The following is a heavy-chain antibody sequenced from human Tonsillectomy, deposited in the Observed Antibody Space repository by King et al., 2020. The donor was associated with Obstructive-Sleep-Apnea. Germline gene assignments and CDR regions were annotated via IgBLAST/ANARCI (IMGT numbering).Heavy chain of an antibody. J-gene: IGHJ4*02. D-gene: IGHD1-14*01. V-gene: IGHV3-23*04. CDR1: GFSFSSYA. Sequence: VQLVESGGGLEQPGGSLRLSCAASGFSFSSYAMSWVRQAPGKGLEWVSAISGSGGNTYYADSVKGRFTISRDNSKNTLYLQMNSLRAEDTALYYCASLEPVNSFDYWGPGTLVTVSS. CDR2: ISGSGGNT. CDR3: ASLEPVNSFDY.